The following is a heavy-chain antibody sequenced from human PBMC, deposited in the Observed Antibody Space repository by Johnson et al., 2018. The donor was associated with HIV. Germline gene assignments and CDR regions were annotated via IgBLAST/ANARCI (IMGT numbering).Heavy chain of an antibody. CDR1: GFTFSSYG. Sequence: QVQLVESGGGVVQPGRSLRLSCAASGFTFSSYGMHWVRQAPGKGLEWVAVISFDGNNKYYADSVKGRFTISRDNSKNTLYLQMNSRRAEETALYYCARDPLYGDSAEDAFDIWGQGTMVTVSS. J-gene: IGHJ3*02. D-gene: IGHD4-17*01. CDR3: ARDPLYGDSAEDAFDI. V-gene: IGHV3-30*19. CDR2: ISFDGNNK.